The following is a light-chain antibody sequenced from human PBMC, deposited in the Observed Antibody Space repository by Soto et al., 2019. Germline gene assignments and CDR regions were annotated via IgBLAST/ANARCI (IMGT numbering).Light chain of an antibody. V-gene: IGKV1-39*01. CDR2: AAF. CDR1: QSISMF. J-gene: IGKJ1*01. Sequence: DIQMTQSPSSLSASVGDRVTITCRASQSISMFLNWYQQKPGKAPKRLIYAAFSLESGVPSRFTGSGSGTDFTLTISSLQPEDFATYYCQQSHTTPWTFGQGTKVEIK. CDR3: QQSHTTPWT.